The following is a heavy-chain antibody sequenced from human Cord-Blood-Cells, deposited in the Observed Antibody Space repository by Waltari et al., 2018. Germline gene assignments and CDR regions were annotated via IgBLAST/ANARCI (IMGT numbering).Heavy chain of an antibody. V-gene: IGHV3-21*01. CDR1: GFTFSRYR. CDR2: ISSSSSYI. J-gene: IGHJ3*02. Sequence: EVQLVESGGGLVKPGGSLRLSCAASGFTFSRYRMNWVRQAPGKGLEWVSSISSSSSYIYYADSVKGRFTISRDNAKNSLYLQMNSLRAEDTAVYYCARFYQLGAFDIWGQGTMVTVSS. CDR3: ARFYQLGAFDI. D-gene: IGHD2-2*01.